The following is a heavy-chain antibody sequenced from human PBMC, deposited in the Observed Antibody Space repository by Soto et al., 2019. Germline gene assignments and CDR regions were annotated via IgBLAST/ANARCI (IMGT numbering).Heavy chain of an antibody. CDR1: GGSFSGYY. J-gene: IGHJ6*02. Sequence: SETLSLTCAVYGGSFSGYYWSWIRQPPGKGLEGIGEINHSGSTNYNPSLKSRVTISVDTSKNQFSLKLSSVTAADTAVYYCARAVHRYYYGSGSYYNYYYYYGMDVWGQGTTVTVSS. CDR2: INHSGST. V-gene: IGHV4-34*01. D-gene: IGHD3-10*01. CDR3: ARAVHRYYYGSGSYYNYYYYYGMDV.